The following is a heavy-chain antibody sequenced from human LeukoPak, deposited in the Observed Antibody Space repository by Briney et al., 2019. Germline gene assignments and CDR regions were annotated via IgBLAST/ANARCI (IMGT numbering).Heavy chain of an antibody. CDR1: GFTFSSYN. CDR2: ISTSSSYI. Sequence: GESLRLSCAASGFTFSSYNMNWVRQAPGKGLEWVSSISTSSSYIYYADSVKGRFTISRDNAKNSLYLQMNSLRAEDTAVYYCVRGADTGYSSDSWGQGTLVTVSS. D-gene: IGHD3-9*01. J-gene: IGHJ4*02. V-gene: IGHV3-21*01. CDR3: VRGADTGYSSDS.